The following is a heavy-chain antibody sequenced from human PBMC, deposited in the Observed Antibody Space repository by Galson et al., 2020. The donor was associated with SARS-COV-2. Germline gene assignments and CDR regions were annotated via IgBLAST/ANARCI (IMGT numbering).Heavy chain of an antibody. CDR3: ARDPRYYDFWSGYDLNPGGYYYYYYYMDV. V-gene: IGHV3-21*01. CDR2: ISSSSSYI. CDR1: GFTFSSYS. J-gene: IGHJ6*03. D-gene: IGHD3-3*01. Sequence: GESLKISCAASGFTFSSYSMNWVRQAPGKGLEWVSSISSSSSYIYYADSVKGRFTISRDNAKNSLYLQMNSLRAEDTAVYYCARDPRYYDFWSGYDLNPGGYYYYYYYMDVWGKGTTVTVSS.